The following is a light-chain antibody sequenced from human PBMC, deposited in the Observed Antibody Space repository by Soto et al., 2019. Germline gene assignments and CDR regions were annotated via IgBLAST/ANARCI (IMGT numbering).Light chain of an antibody. CDR1: TTDVRAYNY. V-gene: IGLV2-14*01. CDR3: SSYTAISTLDIV. Sequence: QSALTQPASVSGSPGQSITIFCTGTTTDVRAYNYVSWYQQHPGNAPKLIIYEVSRRPSGVSSRFSASKSGSTASLTISGLQGEDEADYYCSSYTAISTLDIVFGGGTKLTVL. J-gene: IGLJ2*01. CDR2: EVS.